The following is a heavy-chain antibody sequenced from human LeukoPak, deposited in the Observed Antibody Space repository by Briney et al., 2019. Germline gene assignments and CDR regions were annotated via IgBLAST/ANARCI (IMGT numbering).Heavy chain of an antibody. Sequence: SETLSLTCTVSGGSISSYYWSWIRQPPGKGLEWIGYIYYSGSTNYNPSLKSRVTISVDTSKNQFSLKLSSVTAADTAVYYCATFPRGYDSSGYYYDYWGQGTLVTVSS. V-gene: IGHV4-59*01. J-gene: IGHJ4*02. CDR3: ATFPRGYDSSGYYYDY. CDR2: IYYSGST. D-gene: IGHD3-22*01. CDR1: GGSISSYY.